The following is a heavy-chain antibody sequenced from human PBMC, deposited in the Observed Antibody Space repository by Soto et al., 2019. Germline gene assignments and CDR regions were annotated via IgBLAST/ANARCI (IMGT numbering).Heavy chain of an antibody. J-gene: IGHJ4*02. V-gene: IGHV4-59*01. CDR2: ISSSGST. D-gene: IGHD1-26*01. CDR3: ARHGRGVGARPLDY. CDR1: GDSNSSYY. Sequence: SETLSLTCSVSGDSNSSYYWSWIRQSPGKGLEWIGYISSSGSTTYNPSLKSRLTISLHTSNNQFSLTLDSVTAADTAVYYCARHGRGVGARPLDYWGQGTLVTVSS.